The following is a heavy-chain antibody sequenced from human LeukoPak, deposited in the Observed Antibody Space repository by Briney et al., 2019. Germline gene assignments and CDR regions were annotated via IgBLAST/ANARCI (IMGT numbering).Heavy chain of an antibody. CDR1: GGTFSRYA. CDR3: STEDKYCTTTTCADY. Sequence: ASVKDSCKASGGTFSRYAINWVRPAPGQGPEWMGYMRPASGDSNFAHKFQDRVTMTRDTSITTAYLGLSRLTSDDTAVYFCSTEDKYCTTTTCADYWGQGTLVTVSS. V-gene: IGHV1-2*02. J-gene: IGHJ4*02. CDR2: MRPASGDS. D-gene: IGHD2-2*01.